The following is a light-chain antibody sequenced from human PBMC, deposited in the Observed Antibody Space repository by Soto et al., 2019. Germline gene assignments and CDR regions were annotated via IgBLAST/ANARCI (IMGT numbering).Light chain of an antibody. CDR2: EVS. V-gene: IGLV2-23*02. J-gene: IGLJ2*01. Sequence: QSALTQPASVSGSPGQSITISCTGTSSDVGSYNLVSWYQQHPGKAPKLMIYEVSKRPSGVSNRFSGSKSGNTASLTISGLQDEDEADYYCCSYAGSSTSYVVFGGGTKVTVL. CDR1: SSDVGSYNL. CDR3: CSYAGSSTSYVV.